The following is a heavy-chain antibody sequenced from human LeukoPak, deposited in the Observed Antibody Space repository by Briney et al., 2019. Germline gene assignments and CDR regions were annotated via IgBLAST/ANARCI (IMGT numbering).Heavy chain of an antibody. CDR3: TTDTWYSAGH. D-gene: IGHD2-15*01. CDR1: GFIFSGSW. V-gene: IGHV3-7*03. CDR2: IKKDGSEK. Sequence: GGSLRLSCTASGFIFSGSWMAWIRQAPGKGLEWVAIIKKDGSEKYYVDSMKGRFTISRDNAKNSLFLQMNSLRAEDTAIYYCTTDTWYSAGHWGQGTLVTASS. J-gene: IGHJ4*02.